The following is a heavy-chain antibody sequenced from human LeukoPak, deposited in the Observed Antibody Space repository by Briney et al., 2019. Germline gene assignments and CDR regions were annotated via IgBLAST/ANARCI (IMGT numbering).Heavy chain of an antibody. CDR2: IDSGRNI. J-gene: IGHJ5*02. Sequence: SETLSLTRTVSYESISSSSHYWGWIRRPPGKGLEWIGSIDSGRNIHSNPSLGSQDIISVDTSKNQFPLKLSSVTAADTAVYYCARTKHYFDSSDYFFFDPWGQGILVTVSS. V-gene: IGHV4-39*01. D-gene: IGHD3-22*01. CDR1: YESISSSSHY. CDR3: ARTKHYFDSSDYFFFDP.